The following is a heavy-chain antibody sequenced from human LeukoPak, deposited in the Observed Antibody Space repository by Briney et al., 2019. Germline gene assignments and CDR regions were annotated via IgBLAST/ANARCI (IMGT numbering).Heavy chain of an antibody. CDR2: INHNGRT. J-gene: IGHJ6*04. CDR3: ARWTPRTEMKGLNYYYGMDV. CDR1: VGSLNTYN. V-gene: IGHV4-34*01. D-gene: IGHD3/OR15-3a*01. Sequence: SGTLSLTRGDYVGSLNTYNWCWMRQPPGEGLEWIGEINHNGRTNYNPSLQCRVAISVDSSMNQFSLKVTSVTAAETAVYYCARWTPRTEMKGLNYYYGMDVWGKGRTVTVSS.